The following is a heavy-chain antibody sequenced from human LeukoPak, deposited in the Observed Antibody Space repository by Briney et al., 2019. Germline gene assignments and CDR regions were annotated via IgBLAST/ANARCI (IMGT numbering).Heavy chain of an antibody. J-gene: IGHJ3*02. V-gene: IGHV1-69*04. CDR1: GGTFSNFG. CDR3: AREGLAASATGDDACDI. Sequence: GASVKVSCKASGGTFSNFGITWVRQAPGQGLEWMGRINPTFGVANYAQKFQGRVTIIADKSTNTANMYLSSLRSEDTAAYYCAREGLAASATGDDACDIWGQGTMVTVSS. D-gene: IGHD6-13*01. CDR2: INPTFGVA.